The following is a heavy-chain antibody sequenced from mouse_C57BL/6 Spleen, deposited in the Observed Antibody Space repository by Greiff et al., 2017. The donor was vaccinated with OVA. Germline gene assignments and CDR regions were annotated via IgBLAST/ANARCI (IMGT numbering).Heavy chain of an antibody. CDR3: ARGNSDDGYYAGFAY. J-gene: IGHJ3*01. CDR1: GYTFTGYW. D-gene: IGHD2-3*01. V-gene: IGHV1-61*01. CDR2: IYPSDSGT. Sequence: VQLQQPGAELVRPGSSVKLSCKASGYTFTGYWMDWVKQRPGQGLEWIGNIYPSDSGTHYNQKFKDKATLTVDKSSSTAYMQHSSLTSDDSAVYYCARGNSDDGYYAGFAYWGQGTLVTVSA.